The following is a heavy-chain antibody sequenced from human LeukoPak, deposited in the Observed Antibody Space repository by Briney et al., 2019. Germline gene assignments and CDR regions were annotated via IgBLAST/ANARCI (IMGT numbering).Heavy chain of an antibody. CDR2: IYPGDSYA. Sequence: GESLKIYCKCSGYIFTSYWIGWVRQMPGKGLEWVGIIYPGDSYARYSPSFQGHVTISADKSISTAYLQWSSLKASDPAMYYCARRNVDTAMVPPYYYYYYMDVWGKGTTVTASS. V-gene: IGHV5-51*01. CDR1: GYIFTSYW. CDR3: ARRNVDTAMVPPYYYYYYMDV. D-gene: IGHD5-18*01. J-gene: IGHJ6*03.